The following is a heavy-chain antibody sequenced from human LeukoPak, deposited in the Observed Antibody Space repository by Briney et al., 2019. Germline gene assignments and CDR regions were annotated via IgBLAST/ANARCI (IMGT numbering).Heavy chain of an antibody. Sequence: ASVKVSCTATGYTFTCYDINWVRQATGQGLEWMGWMSPNSGDTGYAQEFQGRLTMTRDTSISTAYMELSSLRSEDTAVYYCVRTPPNWWADYWGQGTLVTVSS. J-gene: IGHJ4*02. CDR1: GYTFTCYD. V-gene: IGHV1-8*01. CDR2: MSPNSGDT. D-gene: IGHD2-15*01. CDR3: VRTPPNWWADY.